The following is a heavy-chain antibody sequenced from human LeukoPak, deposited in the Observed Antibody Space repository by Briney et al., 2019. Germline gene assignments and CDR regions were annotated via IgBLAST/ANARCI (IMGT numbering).Heavy chain of an antibody. CDR3: ARDPSLYGDFHFDY. Sequence: GGSLRLSCAASGFTVSSNYMSWVRQAPGKGLEWVSVIYSGGSTYYADSVKGRFTISRDNSKNTLYLQMNSLRAEDTAVYYCARDPSLYGDFHFDYWGQGTLVTVSS. D-gene: IGHD4-17*01. J-gene: IGHJ4*02. CDR1: GFTVSSNY. V-gene: IGHV3-53*01. CDR2: IYSGGST.